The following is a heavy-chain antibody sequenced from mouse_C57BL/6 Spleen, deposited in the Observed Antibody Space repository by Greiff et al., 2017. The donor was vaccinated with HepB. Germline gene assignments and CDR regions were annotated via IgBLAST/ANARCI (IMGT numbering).Heavy chain of an antibody. CDR3: ASGPTPFYYFDY. CDR2: IYPGSGST. V-gene: IGHV1-55*01. Sequence: QLQQPGAELVKPGASVKMSCKASGYTFTSYWITWVKQRPGQGLEWIGDIYPGSGSTNYNEKFKSKATLTVDKPSSTAYMQLSSLTSEDSAVYYCASGPTPFYYFDYWGQGTTLTVSS. CDR1: GYTFTSYW. D-gene: IGHD2-10*01. J-gene: IGHJ2*01.